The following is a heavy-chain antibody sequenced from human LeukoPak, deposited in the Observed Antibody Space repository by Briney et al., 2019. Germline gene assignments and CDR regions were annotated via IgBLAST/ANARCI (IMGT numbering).Heavy chain of an antibody. D-gene: IGHD3/OR15-3a*01. J-gene: IGHJ4*02. CDR3: ARLEVSDSGGDY. CDR1: GYTFTNYG. Sequence: WASVKVSCKTSGYTFTNYGVSWVRQAPGQGLEWMGWISAYNGYTNYAQKLQVRVTMTTDTSTSTAYMELRSLTSDDTAVYYCARLEVSDSGGDYWGQGTLVTVSS. V-gene: IGHV1-18*01. CDR2: ISAYNGYT.